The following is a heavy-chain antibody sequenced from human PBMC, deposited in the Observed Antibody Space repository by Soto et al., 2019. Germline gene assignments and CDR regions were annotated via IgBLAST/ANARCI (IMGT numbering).Heavy chain of an antibody. D-gene: IGHD3-9*01. Sequence: GASVKVSCKASGDTFTAYYIHWVRQAPGQGLEWMGIINPSGGSTSYAQKFQGRVTMTRDTSTSTVYMELSSLRSEDTAVYYCARDHSPRYFAWSAPKLYYYYGMDVWGQGTTVTVSS. J-gene: IGHJ6*02. CDR3: ARDHSPRYFAWSAPKLYYYYGMDV. CDR1: GDTFTAYY. CDR2: INPSGGST. V-gene: IGHV1-46*01.